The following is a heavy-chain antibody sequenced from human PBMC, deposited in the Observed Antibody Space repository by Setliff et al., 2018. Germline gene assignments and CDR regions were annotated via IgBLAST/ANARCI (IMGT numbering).Heavy chain of an antibody. D-gene: IGHD3-22*01. Sequence: ASVKVSCKASGYSFTSYAMNWVRQAPAQGLEWMGWINTNTGNPTYAQGFTGRFVFSLDTSVSTAYLQISSLKAEDTAVYYCAKSPPGYYDSSGWHQRNYYMDVWGKGTTGTVS. J-gene: IGHJ6*03. CDR1: GYSFTSYA. CDR2: INTNTGNP. CDR3: AKSPPGYYDSSGWHQRNYYMDV. V-gene: IGHV7-4-1*02.